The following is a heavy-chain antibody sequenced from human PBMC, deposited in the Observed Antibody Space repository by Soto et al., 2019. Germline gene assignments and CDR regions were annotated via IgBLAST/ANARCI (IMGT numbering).Heavy chain of an antibody. CDR1: GFTFSSYG. Sequence: PGGSLRLSCAASGFTFSSYGMHWVRQAPGKGLEWVAVISYDGSNKYYADSVKGRFTISRDNSKNTLYLQMNSLRAEDTAVYYCAKDPEYLRYGPAYYYGMDVWGQGTTVTVSS. V-gene: IGHV3-30*18. CDR2: ISYDGSNK. J-gene: IGHJ6*02. D-gene: IGHD6-6*01. CDR3: AKDPEYLRYGPAYYYGMDV.